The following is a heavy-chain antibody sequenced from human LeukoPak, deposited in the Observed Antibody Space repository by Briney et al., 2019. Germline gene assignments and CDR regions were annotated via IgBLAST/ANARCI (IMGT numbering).Heavy chain of an antibody. D-gene: IGHD5-18*01. CDR1: GYTFTSYG. J-gene: IGHJ4*02. Sequence: ASVKVSCKASGYTFTSYGISWVRQAPGQGLEWMGWISAYNGNTNYAQKIQGRVTMTTDTSTSTAYMELRSLRSDDTAVYYCARLGGYSYGFGSRIGNNFDHCGQGTLVTVSS. V-gene: IGHV1-18*01. CDR3: ARLGGYSYGFGSRIGNNFDH. CDR2: ISAYNGNT.